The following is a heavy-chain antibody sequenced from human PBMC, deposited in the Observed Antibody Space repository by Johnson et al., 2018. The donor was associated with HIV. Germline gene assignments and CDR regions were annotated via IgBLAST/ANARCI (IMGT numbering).Heavy chain of an antibody. CDR3: ARDGESQQLPLGDAFDV. V-gene: IGHV3-30-3*01. CDR1: GFTFSSYA. J-gene: IGHJ3*01. CDR2: ISYDGSNK. Sequence: QVQLVESGGGVVQPGRSLRLSCAAYGFTFSSYAMHWVRQAPGKGLEWVAVISYDGSNKYYADSVKGRFTISRDNSKNTLYLQMNSLRAEDTAMYYCARDGESQQLPLGDAFDVWGQGTMVTVSS. D-gene: IGHD6-13*01.